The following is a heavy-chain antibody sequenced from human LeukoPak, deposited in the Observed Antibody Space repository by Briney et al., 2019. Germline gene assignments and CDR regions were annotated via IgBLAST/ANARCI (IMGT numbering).Heavy chain of an antibody. Sequence: ASVKVSCKASGYTFTSYDINWVRQATGQGLEWMGWINAYNGNTNYAQKFQGRVTMTTDTSTSTAYMELRSLRSDDTAVYYCARDGDSGYDFSWFDPWGQGTLVTVSS. CDR1: GYTFTSYD. V-gene: IGHV1-18*01. CDR3: ARDGDSGYDFSWFDP. J-gene: IGHJ5*02. CDR2: INAYNGNT. D-gene: IGHD5-12*01.